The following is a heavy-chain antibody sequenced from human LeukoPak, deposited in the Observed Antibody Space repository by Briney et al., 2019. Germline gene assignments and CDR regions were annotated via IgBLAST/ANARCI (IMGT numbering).Heavy chain of an antibody. D-gene: IGHD3-3*01. CDR3: ASFAILGVVKGVGAFYYMDV. J-gene: IGHJ6*03. Sequence: GESLRLSCAASGFTFADYGMSWVRQAPGKGLEWVCGIHSNGANTGYAGSVEGRLTISRDKSTNSPYLQMNSLRAEDTALYYCASFAILGVVKGVGAFYYMDVWGKGTTVTVSS. CDR2: IHSNGANT. CDR1: GFTFADYG. V-gene: IGHV3-20*04.